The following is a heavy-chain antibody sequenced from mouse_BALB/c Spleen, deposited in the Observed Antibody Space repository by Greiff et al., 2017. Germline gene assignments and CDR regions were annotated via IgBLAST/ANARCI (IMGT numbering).Heavy chain of an antibody. CDR3: ARQNWDY. D-gene: IGHD4-1*01. CDR1: GFTFSSYA. CDR2: ISSGGSYT. V-gene: IGHV5-9-3*01. Sequence: DVQLVESGGGLVKPGGSLKLSCAASGFTFSSYAMSWVRQTPEKRLEWVATISSGGSYTYYPDSVKGRFTISRDNAKNTLYLQMSSLRSEDTAMYYCARQNWDYWGQGTTLTVSS. J-gene: IGHJ2*01.